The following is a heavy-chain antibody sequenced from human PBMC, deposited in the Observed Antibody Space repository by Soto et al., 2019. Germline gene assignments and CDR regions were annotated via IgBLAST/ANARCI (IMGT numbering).Heavy chain of an antibody. V-gene: IGHV2-5*02. CDR2: VYWDDDK. Sequence: QITLKESGPTLVKPTQTLTLTCTFSGFSLRASGVGVGWVRQPPGKALEWLTVVYWDDDKYYSPSLKSRLTVTKDTSKKQVVLTMTNMDPVDTATYFCAHRRVWSGWGYWGQGILVTVSS. D-gene: IGHD3-3*01. CDR1: GFSLRASGVG. CDR3: AHRRVWSGWGY. J-gene: IGHJ4*02.